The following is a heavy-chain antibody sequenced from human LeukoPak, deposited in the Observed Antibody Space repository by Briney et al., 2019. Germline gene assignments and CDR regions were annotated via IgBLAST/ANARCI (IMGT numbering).Heavy chain of an antibody. V-gene: IGHV3-30*02. CDR3: ARENWDFDF. Sequence: GGSLRLSCAASGFTFPNYAIHWVRQAPGKGLEWVASIRFNGNFYADYVKGRFTISRDNSKSTVSLQMDTLRTEDTALYYCARENWDFDFWGQGTLVTVSS. J-gene: IGHJ4*02. D-gene: IGHD7-27*01. CDR2: IRFNGN. CDR1: GFTFPNYA.